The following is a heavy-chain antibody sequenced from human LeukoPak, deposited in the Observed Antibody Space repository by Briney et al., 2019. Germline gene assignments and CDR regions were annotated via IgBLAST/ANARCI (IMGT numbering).Heavy chain of an antibody. J-gene: IGHJ3*02. D-gene: IGHD2-2*02. V-gene: IGHV3-30-3*01. CDR1: GFTFRNCP. Sequence: PGGSLRLSCAASGFTFRNCPMHWVRQAPGKGLEWVAVISSDGNNIFYTDSVKGRFTISRDNSQNTLYLQMNSLRAEDTAVYYCARVNNDYTGQAAFHIWGQGTMVTVSS. CDR2: ISSDGNNI. CDR3: ARVNNDYTGQAAFHI.